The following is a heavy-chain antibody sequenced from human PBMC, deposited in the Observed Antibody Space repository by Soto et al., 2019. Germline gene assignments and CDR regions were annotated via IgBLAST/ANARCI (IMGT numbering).Heavy chain of an antibody. J-gene: IGHJ6*03. D-gene: IGHD3-3*01. CDR3: ARHPGGYYDFWSGPLYYYYYMDV. CDR1: GGSISSYY. Sequence: SDTLSLTCTVSGGSISSYYWSWIRQPPGKGLEWIGYIYYSGSTNYNPSLKSRVTISVDTSKNQFSLKLSSVTAADTAVYYCARHPGGYYDFWSGPLYYYYYMDVWGKGTTVTVSS. CDR2: IYYSGST. V-gene: IGHV4-59*08.